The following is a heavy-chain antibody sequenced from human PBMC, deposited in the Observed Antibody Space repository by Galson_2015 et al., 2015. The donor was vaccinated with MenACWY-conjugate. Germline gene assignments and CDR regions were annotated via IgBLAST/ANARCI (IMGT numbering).Heavy chain of an antibody. CDR1: GYTFDGYW. CDR3: ARLQSSSDFLRSYYDHFGLDV. D-gene: IGHD2-2*01. V-gene: IGHV5-51*01. J-gene: IGHJ6*02. CDR2: IYPGDSDT. Sequence: QSGAEVKKPGESLKISCKGSGYTFDGYWIGWVRQMPGEGLEWMGIIYPGDSDTRYSPSFQDQVTVSADKSIDTAYVQWSSLQASDTAMYYCARLQSSSDFLRSYYDHFGLDVWGRGTTVTVSS.